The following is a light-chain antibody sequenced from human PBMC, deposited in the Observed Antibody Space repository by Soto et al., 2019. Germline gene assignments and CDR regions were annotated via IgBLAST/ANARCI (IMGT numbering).Light chain of an antibody. CDR1: QFIGVY. J-gene: IGKJ1*01. V-gene: IGKV1-39*01. Sequence: DIQMTQSPSSLSASVGDRVTITCRASQFIGVYLNWYQQRPGKAPNLLIYAASELLTGVPSRFSGSGSGTDFSLTISSLQPEDFAIYYCHQSYSTPRTFGQGTKVEVK. CDR3: HQSYSTPRT. CDR2: AAS.